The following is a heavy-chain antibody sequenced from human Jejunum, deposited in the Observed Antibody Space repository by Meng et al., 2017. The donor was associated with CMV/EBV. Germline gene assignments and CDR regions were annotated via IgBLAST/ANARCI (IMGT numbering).Heavy chain of an antibody. Sequence: SGYTFTSYDIHWVRQATGQGLEWMGWMTPNSGNTGYAQKFQGRVTITRNTSISTAYMELSSLRSEDTAVYYCASKRYNWNSWWFDPWGQGTLVTVSS. CDR1: GYTFTSYD. CDR2: MTPNSGNT. D-gene: IGHD1-20*01. V-gene: IGHV1-8*03. J-gene: IGHJ5*02. CDR3: ASKRYNWNSWWFDP.